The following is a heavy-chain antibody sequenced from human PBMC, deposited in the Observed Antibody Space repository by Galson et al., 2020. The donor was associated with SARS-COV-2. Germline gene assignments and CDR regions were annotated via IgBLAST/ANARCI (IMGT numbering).Heavy chain of an antibody. D-gene: IGHD2-2*01. CDR3: ASSRWLSTFDM. CDR2: LDPEDGEP. CDR1: GYTLSEVS. J-gene: IGHJ3*02. Sequence: ASVKVSCKVSGYTLSEVSMHWVRQTPGKGLEWMAGLDPEDGEPIYGQHFRGRVTLTEGTSADTAYMELRGLRSGDTAVYYCASSRWLSTFDMWGQGTMVTVSS. V-gene: IGHV1-24*01.